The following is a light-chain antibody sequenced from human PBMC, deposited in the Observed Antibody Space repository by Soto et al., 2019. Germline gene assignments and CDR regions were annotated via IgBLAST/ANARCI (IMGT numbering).Light chain of an antibody. J-gene: IGKJ1*01. CDR3: QHYNSYSMA. CDR1: QTISSW. V-gene: IGKV1-5*03. CDR2: KAS. Sequence: DIQMTQSPSTLSGSVGDRVTITCRASQTISSWLAWYQQKPGKAPKLLIYKASTLKSGVPSRFSGSGSGTEFTLTISSLQHDDFATYYCQHYNSYSMAFGQGTKVELK.